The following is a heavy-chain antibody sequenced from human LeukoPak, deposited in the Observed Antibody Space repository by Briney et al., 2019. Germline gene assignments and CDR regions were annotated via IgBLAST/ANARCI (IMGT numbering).Heavy chain of an antibody. CDR3: ARELVGSHNWFDP. CDR2: IIPIFGTA. CDR1: GGTFSSYG. D-gene: IGHD3-10*01. J-gene: IGHJ5*02. Sequence: SVKVSCKASGGTFSSYGISWVRQAPGQGLEWMGGIIPIFGTANYAQKFQGRVTITADKSTSTAYMELSSLRSEDTAVYYCARELVGSHNWFDPWGQGTLVTVSS. V-gene: IGHV1-69*06.